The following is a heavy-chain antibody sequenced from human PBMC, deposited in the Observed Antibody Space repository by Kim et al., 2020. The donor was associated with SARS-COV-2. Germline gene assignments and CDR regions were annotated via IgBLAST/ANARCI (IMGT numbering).Heavy chain of an antibody. J-gene: IGHJ6*02. CDR3: ARFNGYDFWSGYLEYYGMDV. Sequence: SETLSLTCTVSGGSISSYYWSWIRQPPGKGLEWIGYIYYSGSTNYNPSLKSRVTISVDTSKNQFSLKLSSVTAADTAVYYCARFNGYDFWSGYLEYYGMDVWGQGTTVTVSS. CDR1: GGSISSYY. CDR2: IYYSGST. D-gene: IGHD3-3*01. V-gene: IGHV4-59*01.